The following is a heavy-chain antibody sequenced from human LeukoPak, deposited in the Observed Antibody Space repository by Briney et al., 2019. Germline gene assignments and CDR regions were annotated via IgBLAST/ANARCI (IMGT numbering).Heavy chain of an antibody. D-gene: IGHD3-10*01. J-gene: IGHJ2*01. V-gene: IGHV1-69*04. CDR1: GGTFSSYA. CDR3: ARGVLWFGEFDWYFDL. Sequence: SVKVSCKASGGTFSSYAISWVRQAPGQGLEWMGRIIPILGIANYAQKFQGRVTITADKSTSTAYMELSSLRSEDTAVYYCARGVLWFGEFDWYFDLWGRGTLVTVSS. CDR2: IIPILGIA.